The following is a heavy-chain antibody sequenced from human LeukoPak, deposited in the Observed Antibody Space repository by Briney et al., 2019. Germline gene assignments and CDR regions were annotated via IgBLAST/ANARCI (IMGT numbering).Heavy chain of an antibody. CDR1: GGSISSSNW. V-gene: IGHV4-4*02. CDR3: ARVSPYGSGSYS. J-gene: IGHJ4*02. D-gene: IGHD3-10*01. CDR2: IYHSGST. Sequence: PSETLSLTCAVTGGSISSSNWWSWVRQPPGKGLEWIGEIYHSGSTNYNPSLKSRVTISVDKSKNQFSLKLSSVTAADTAVHYCARVSPYGSGSYSWGQGTLVTVSS.